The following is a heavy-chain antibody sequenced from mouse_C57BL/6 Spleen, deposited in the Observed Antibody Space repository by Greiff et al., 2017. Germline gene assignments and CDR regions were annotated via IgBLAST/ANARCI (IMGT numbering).Heavy chain of an antibody. Sequence: QVQLQQSGAELVRPGTSVKVSCKASGYAFTNYLIEWVKQRPGQGLEWIGVINPGSGGTNYNEKFKGKATLTADKSSSTAYMQLSSLTSEDSAVYFCARWGLYDYDGYYWGQGTTLPVSS. D-gene: IGHD2-4*01. CDR3: ARWGLYDYDGYY. V-gene: IGHV1-54*01. CDR2: INPGSGGT. J-gene: IGHJ2*01. CDR1: GYAFTNYL.